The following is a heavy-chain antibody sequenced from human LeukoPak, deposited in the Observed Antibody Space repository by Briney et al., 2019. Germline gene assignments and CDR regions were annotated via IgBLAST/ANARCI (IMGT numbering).Heavy chain of an antibody. CDR2: IHHSGST. CDR3: ARPRYSYDPWDAFDI. D-gene: IGHD5-18*01. Sequence: SETLSLTCSVSGGSISSYYWSWIRQPPGKGLEWIGYIHHSGSTNCSPSLKSRVTISVDTSKNQFSLKLNSVTAADTAVYYCARPRYSYDPWDAFDIWGQGTMVTVSS. CDR1: GGSISSYY. V-gene: IGHV4-59*08. J-gene: IGHJ3*02.